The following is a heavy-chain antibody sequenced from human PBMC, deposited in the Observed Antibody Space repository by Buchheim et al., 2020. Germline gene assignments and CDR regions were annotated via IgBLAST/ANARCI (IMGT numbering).Heavy chain of an antibody. J-gene: IGHJ4*02. Sequence: EVQLLESGGGLVQPGGSLRLSCAASGFTFGDYAMNWVRLAPGKGLEWVSSLSRSGGATHYPDHVRGRFTISREHLTNTLYLQMNNLRAEDTAVYYCAKSDEKAVLVFNWVRRDELYYFDYWGQGTL. CDR3: AKSDEKAVLVFNWVRRDELYYFDY. CDR1: GFTFGDYA. V-gene: IGHV3-23*01. CDR2: LSRSGGAT. D-gene: IGHD3-3*02.